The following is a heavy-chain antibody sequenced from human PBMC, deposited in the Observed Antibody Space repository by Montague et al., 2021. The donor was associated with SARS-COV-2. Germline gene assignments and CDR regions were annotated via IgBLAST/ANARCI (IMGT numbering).Heavy chain of an antibody. Sequence: SETLSLTCNASGASISRSDYYWAWIRQPPGKGLELIGSIHYIGNTYYNPSLGSRVTISVDTSENQFSLKLRSVIAADTAVHYCARLLPDGTGVATDIPFDAWGQGTLVTVSS. D-gene: IGHD7-27*01. CDR1: GASISRSDYY. J-gene: IGHJ4*02. CDR3: ARLLPDGTGVATDIPFDA. CDR2: IHYIGNT. V-gene: IGHV4-39*01.